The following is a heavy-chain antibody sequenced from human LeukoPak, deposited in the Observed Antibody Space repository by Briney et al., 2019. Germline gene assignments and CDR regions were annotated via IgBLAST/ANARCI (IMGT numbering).Heavy chain of an antibody. CDR1: GASISTINRF. CDR3: ARRNGDLRAFDL. D-gene: IGHD4-17*01. J-gene: IGHJ3*01. Sequence: PSETLSLTCTVSGASISTINRFWDWIRQPPGKGLEWIGTIHYTGSTYYSPSLKSRVALSVDTSKNQFSLKLRSVTAADTAVYYCARRNGDLRAFDLWGQGTVVTVSS. CDR2: IHYTGST. V-gene: IGHV4-39*01.